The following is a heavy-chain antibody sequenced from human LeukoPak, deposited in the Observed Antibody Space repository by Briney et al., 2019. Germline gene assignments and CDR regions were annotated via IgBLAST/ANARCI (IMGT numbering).Heavy chain of an antibody. V-gene: IGHV4-34*01. Sequence: PSETLSLTCAVYGGSFSGYYWSWIRQPPGKGLEWIGEINHSGSTNYNPSLKSRVTISVDTSKNQFSLKLSSVTAADTAVYYCASNTYYYDSSGYILGEDYWGQGTLVTVSS. D-gene: IGHD3-22*01. CDR2: INHSGST. CDR3: ASNTYYYDSSGYILGEDY. CDR1: GGSFSGYY. J-gene: IGHJ4*02.